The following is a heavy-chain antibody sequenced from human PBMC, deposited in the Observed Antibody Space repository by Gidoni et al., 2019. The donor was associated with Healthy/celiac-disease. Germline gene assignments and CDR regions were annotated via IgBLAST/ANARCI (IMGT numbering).Heavy chain of an antibody. Sequence: QVQLVQSGAEVKKPGASVKVSCKASGYTFTGYYLHWVRQAPGQGLEWMGWINPNSGGTNYAQKFQGRVTMTRDTSISTAYMELSRLRSDDTAVYYCARDESGWDIVVVPAAIPEDYWGQGTLVTVSS. CDR2: INPNSGGT. CDR1: GYTFTGYY. D-gene: IGHD2-2*02. CDR3: ARDESGWDIVVVPAAIPEDY. V-gene: IGHV1-2*02. J-gene: IGHJ4*02.